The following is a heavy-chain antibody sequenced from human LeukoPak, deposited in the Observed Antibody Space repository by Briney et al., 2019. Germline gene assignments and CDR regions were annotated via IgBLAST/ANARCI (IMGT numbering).Heavy chain of an antibody. J-gene: IGHJ5*02. CDR2: VHHSADT. CDR3: ARYGHWFDP. Sequence: SKTLSLTCAVSGYSISSGYYWGWIRQPPGKGLEYIGSVHHSADTYYNPSLKSRVTMSIDTSKNQFSLELNSVTAADTAVYYCARYGHWFDPWGQGTLVTVSS. V-gene: IGHV4-38-2*01. CDR1: GYSISSGYY. D-gene: IGHD3-10*01.